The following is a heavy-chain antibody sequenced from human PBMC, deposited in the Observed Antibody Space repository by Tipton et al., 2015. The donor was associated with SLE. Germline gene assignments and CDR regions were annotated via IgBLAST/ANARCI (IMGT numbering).Heavy chain of an antibody. Sequence: TLSLTCAVSGGSISSSNWWSWVRQPPGKGLEWIGEIYHSGSTNYNPSLESRLTISIDTPKNQFSLRLRSVTAADTAVYYCARIYSGSYFAPDDYWGQGTRVTVSS. CDR2: IYHSGST. J-gene: IGHJ4*02. CDR1: GGSISSSNW. V-gene: IGHV4-4*02. D-gene: IGHD1-26*01. CDR3: ARIYSGSYFAPDDY.